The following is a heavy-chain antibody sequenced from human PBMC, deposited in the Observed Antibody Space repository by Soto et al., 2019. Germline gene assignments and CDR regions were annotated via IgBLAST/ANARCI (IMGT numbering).Heavy chain of an antibody. CDR3: AKYYYGMDV. Sequence: PGGSLRLSCAASGFTFDDYAMHWVRQAPGKGLEWVSGISWNSGSIGYADSVKGRFTISRDNAKNSLYLQMNSLRAEDTALYYCAKYYYGMDVWGQGTTVTVSS. V-gene: IGHV3-9*01. J-gene: IGHJ6*02. CDR1: GFTFDDYA. CDR2: ISWNSGSI.